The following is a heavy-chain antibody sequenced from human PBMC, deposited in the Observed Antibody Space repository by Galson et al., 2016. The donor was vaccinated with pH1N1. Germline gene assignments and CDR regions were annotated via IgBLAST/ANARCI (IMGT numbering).Heavy chain of an antibody. J-gene: IGHJ4*02. V-gene: IGHV4-34*01. CDR2: INHSGST. Sequence: ETLSLTCAVYGVSFSGYYWSWIRQPPGKGLEWIGEINHSGSTNYNPSLKSRVTISVDTSKNQFSLKLSSVTAADTAVYYCARSAAMSVDYWGQGTLVTVSS. CDR3: ARSAAMSVDY. D-gene: IGHD6-25*01. CDR1: GVSFSGYY.